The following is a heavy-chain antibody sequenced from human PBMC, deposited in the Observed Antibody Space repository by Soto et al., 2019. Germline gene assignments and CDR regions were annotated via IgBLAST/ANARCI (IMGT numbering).Heavy chain of an antibody. Sequence: EVQLVESGGGLVKPGGSLRLSCAASGFTFSSYSMNWVRQAPGKGLEWVSSISSSSSYIYYADSVKGRFTISRDNAKNSLYLQMNSPRAEDTAVYYCARDHDYDILTGYPPTYYYGMDVWGQGTTVTVSS. CDR3: ARDHDYDILTGYPPTYYYGMDV. D-gene: IGHD3-9*01. J-gene: IGHJ6*02. CDR2: ISSSSSYI. V-gene: IGHV3-21*01. CDR1: GFTFSSYS.